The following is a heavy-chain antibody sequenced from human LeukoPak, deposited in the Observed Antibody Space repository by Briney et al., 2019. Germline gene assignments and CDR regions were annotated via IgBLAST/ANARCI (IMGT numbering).Heavy chain of an antibody. CDR3: ARAGLGSGSYYNLYYYYYYYMDV. CDR2: INPNSGGT. J-gene: IGHJ6*03. CDR1: GYPFTGYY. Sequence: ASVKVSCKASGYPFTGYYLHWVRQAPGQGLEWMGWINPNSGGTNYAQKFQGRVTMTRDTSISTAYMELSRLRSDDTAVYYCARAGLGSGSYYNLYYYYYYYMDVWGKGTTVTISS. V-gene: IGHV1-2*02. D-gene: IGHD3-10*01.